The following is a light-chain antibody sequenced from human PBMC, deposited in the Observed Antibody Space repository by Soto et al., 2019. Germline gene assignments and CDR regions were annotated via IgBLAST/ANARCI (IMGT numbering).Light chain of an antibody. J-gene: IGKJ1*01. Sequence: DIQVTQSPPTLSASLGDRVTITCRASQTVITWMSWYQQRPEKAPKLLVYEASTLESGVPSRSSGSRSGTEFTLTISSLQPDDFATYYCQQYNSYSWTFGQGTKVDI. CDR1: QTVITW. CDR2: EAS. V-gene: IGKV1-5*01. CDR3: QQYNSYSWT.